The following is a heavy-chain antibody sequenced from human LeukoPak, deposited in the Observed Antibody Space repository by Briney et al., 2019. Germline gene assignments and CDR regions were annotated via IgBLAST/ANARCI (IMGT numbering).Heavy chain of an antibody. CDR1: GFTFDDYA. J-gene: IGHJ4*02. CDR3: AKQPYYDFSDWYFDY. V-gene: IGHV3-9*01. Sequence: GGSLRLSCAASGFTFDDYAMPWVRQAPGKGLEWVSGISWNSGSIGYADSVKGRFTISRDNAKNSLYLQMHSLRAEDTALYYCAKQPYYDFSDWYFDYWGQGTLVTVSS. CDR2: ISWNSGSI. D-gene: IGHD3-3*01.